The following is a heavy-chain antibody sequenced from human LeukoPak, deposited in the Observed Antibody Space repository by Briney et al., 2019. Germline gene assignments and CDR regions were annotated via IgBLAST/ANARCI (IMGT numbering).Heavy chain of an antibody. V-gene: IGHV3-9*01. CDR1: GFTFSSYA. CDR3: AKGGYDSSGYFGY. J-gene: IGHJ4*02. D-gene: IGHD3-22*01. CDR2: ISWNSGSI. Sequence: GGSLRLSCAASGFTFSSYAMSWVRQAPGKGLEWVSGISWNSGSIGYADSVKGRFTISRDNAKNSLYLQMDSLRAEDTALYYCAKGGYDSSGYFGYWGQGTLVTVSS.